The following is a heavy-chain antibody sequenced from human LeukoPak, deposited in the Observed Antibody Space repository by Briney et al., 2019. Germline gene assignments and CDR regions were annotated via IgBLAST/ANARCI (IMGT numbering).Heavy chain of an antibody. D-gene: IGHD4-17*01. Sequence: PSETLSLTCTVSGGSISSYYWSWIRQPPGKGLEWIGYIYYSGSTNYNPSLKSRVTISVDTSKNQFSLKLSSVTAADTAVYYCATAPEYGDYVFYYFDYWGQGTLVTVSS. CDR3: ATAPEYGDYVFYYFDY. CDR1: GGSISSYY. CDR2: IYYSGST. V-gene: IGHV4-59*01. J-gene: IGHJ4*02.